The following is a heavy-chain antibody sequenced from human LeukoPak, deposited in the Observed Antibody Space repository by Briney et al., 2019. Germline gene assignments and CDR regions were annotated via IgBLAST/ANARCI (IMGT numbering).Heavy chain of an antibody. CDR1: GFTFSNYG. CDR3: ARAGVGAIYYFDY. D-gene: IGHD1-26*01. J-gene: IGHJ4*02. Sequence: QPGGSLRLSCAASGFTFSNYGMHWVRQAPGKGLEWVALIWYDGSNKYFADSVRGRFTISRDNSKNTLYLQMKSLRVEDTAVYYCARAGVGAIYYFDYRGQGTLVTVSS. CDR2: IWYDGSNK. V-gene: IGHV3-33*01.